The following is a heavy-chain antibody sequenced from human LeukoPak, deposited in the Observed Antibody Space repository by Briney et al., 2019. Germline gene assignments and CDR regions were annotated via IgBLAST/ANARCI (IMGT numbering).Heavy chain of an antibody. CDR3: AKGPLRGTAAAIDY. V-gene: IGHV3-30*18. Sequence: GGSPRLSCAASGFTFNNYGMHWVRQAPGKGLEWVAVISYDGRNKHYPDSVKGRFTISRDISTDTLWLQMDSLRTEDTAVYYCAKGPLRGTAAAIDYWGQGTLVTVSS. CDR2: ISYDGRNK. CDR1: GFTFNNYG. J-gene: IGHJ4*02. D-gene: IGHD2-2*01.